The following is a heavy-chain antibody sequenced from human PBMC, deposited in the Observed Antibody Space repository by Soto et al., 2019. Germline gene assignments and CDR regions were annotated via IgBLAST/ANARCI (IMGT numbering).Heavy chain of an antibody. J-gene: IGHJ4*02. CDR2: IYYSGST. CDR3: ARGPYYDILTGPGRFDY. Sequence: SETLSLTCTVSGGSISREYWSWIRQPPGKGLEWIGYIYYSGSTNYNPSLKSRVTISVDTSKNQFSLKLSSVTAADTAVYYCARGPYYDILTGPGRFDYWGQGTLVTVSS. CDR1: GGSISREY. V-gene: IGHV4-59*12. D-gene: IGHD3-9*01.